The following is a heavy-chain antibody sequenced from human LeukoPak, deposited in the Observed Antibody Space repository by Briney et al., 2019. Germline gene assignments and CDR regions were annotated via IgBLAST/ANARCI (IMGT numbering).Heavy chain of an antibody. Sequence: PGGSLRLSCSASGFSFSSYGMHWVRQAPGKGLEWVAFIRYDGSNKYYADSVKGRFTISRDNSKNTLYLQMNSLRAGDTAVYYCANPHFDDWGQGTLVTVSS. V-gene: IGHV3-30*02. CDR1: GFSFSSYG. CDR3: ANPHFDD. CDR2: IRYDGSNK. J-gene: IGHJ4*02.